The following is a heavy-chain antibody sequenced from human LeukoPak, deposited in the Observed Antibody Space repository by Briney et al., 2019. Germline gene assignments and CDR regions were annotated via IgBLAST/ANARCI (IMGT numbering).Heavy chain of an antibody. CDR2: ISGSGGST. Sequence: GGSLRLSCAASGFTFSSYGMSWVRQAPGKGLEWVSAISGSGGSTYYADSVKGRFTISRDNSKNTLYLQMNSLRAEDTAVYYCASPRLLWFGVGRNYFDYWGQGTLVTVSS. D-gene: IGHD3-10*01. CDR1: GFTFSSYG. V-gene: IGHV3-23*01. CDR3: ASPRLLWFGVGRNYFDY. J-gene: IGHJ4*02.